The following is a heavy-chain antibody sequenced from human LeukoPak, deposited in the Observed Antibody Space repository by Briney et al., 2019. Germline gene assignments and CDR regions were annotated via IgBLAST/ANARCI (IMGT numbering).Heavy chain of an antibody. CDR1: GYTFTGYY. V-gene: IGHV1-2*02. CDR2: INPNSGGT. CDR3: ARYTDIAAAGRGWFDP. D-gene: IGHD6-13*01. Sequence: ASVKVSCKASGYTFTGYYMHWVRQAPGQGLEWMGWINPNSGGTNYAQKFQGRVTMTRDTSISTAYMELSRLRSDDTAVYYCARYTDIAAAGRGWFDPWGQGTLVTVSS. J-gene: IGHJ5*02.